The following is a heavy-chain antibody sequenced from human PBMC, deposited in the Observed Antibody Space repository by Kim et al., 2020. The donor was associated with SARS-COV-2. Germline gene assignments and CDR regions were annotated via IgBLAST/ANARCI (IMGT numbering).Heavy chain of an antibody. Sequence: SETLSLTCTVSGGSISGYYWSWIRQPPGKGLEWIGYIYYSGSTNYNPSLKSRVIISVDTSKNQFSLRLSSVIAADTAVYFCARTTSLAPATQNYYYYGLDVWGQGTTVTLSS. V-gene: IGHV4-59*13. D-gene: IGHD2-2*01. J-gene: IGHJ6*02. CDR3: ARTTSLAPATQNYYYYGLDV. CDR1: GGSISGYY. CDR2: IYYSGST.